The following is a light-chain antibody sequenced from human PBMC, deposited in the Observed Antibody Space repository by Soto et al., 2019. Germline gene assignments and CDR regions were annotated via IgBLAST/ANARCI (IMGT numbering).Light chain of an antibody. V-gene: IGKV1-5*03. J-gene: IGKJ1*01. Sequence: DIQMTQSPSTLSASVGDRVPLTCRASQSISGLLAWYQQKPGKAPKLLIYKASSLESGVPSRFSGSGSGTEFTLTISSLQPDDFATYYCQQYNSYWTFGQGTKVDI. CDR3: QQYNSYWT. CDR2: KAS. CDR1: QSISGL.